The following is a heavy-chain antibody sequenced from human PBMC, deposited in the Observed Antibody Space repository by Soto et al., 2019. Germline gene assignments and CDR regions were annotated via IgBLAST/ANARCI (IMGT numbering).Heavy chain of an antibody. D-gene: IGHD7-27*01. J-gene: IGHJ4*02. CDR2: ISGSGGST. CDR3: AKVTSLTGEYYFDY. CDR1: GFTFSSYA. Sequence: GGSLRLSCAASGFTFSSYAMSWVRQAPGKGLEWVSAISGSGGSTYYADSVKGRFTISRDNSKNTLYLQMNSLRAEDTAVYDCAKVTSLTGEYYFDYWGQGTLVTVSS. V-gene: IGHV3-23*01.